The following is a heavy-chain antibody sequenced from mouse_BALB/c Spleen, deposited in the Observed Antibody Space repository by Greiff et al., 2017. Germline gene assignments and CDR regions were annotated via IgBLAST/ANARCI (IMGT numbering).Heavy chain of an antibody. CDR1: GCTFTSYW. Sequence: QVQLQQSGAELAKPGASVKMSCKASGCTFTSYWMHWVKQRPGQGLEWIGYINPSTGYTEYNQKFKDKATLTADKSSSTAYMQLSSLTSEDSAVYYCARYKYGIHFDYWGQGTTLTVSS. D-gene: IGHD2-10*02. CDR2: INPSTGYT. V-gene: IGHV1-7*01. CDR3: ARYKYGIHFDY. J-gene: IGHJ2*01.